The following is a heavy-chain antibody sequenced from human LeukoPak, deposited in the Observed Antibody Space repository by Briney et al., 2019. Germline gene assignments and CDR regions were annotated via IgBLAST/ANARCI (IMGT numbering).Heavy chain of an antibody. D-gene: IGHD3-10*01. CDR2: IYYSGST. J-gene: IGHJ3*02. CDR3: ARRPPITMVRGGAFDI. V-gene: IGHV4-59*01. Sequence: KSSETLSLTCTVSGGSISSYYWSWIRQPPGKGLEWIGYIYYSGSTNYNSSFKSRVTISIDTSKNQFSLRLSSVTAADTAVYYCARRPPITMVRGGAFDIWGQGTMVTVSS. CDR1: GGSISSYY.